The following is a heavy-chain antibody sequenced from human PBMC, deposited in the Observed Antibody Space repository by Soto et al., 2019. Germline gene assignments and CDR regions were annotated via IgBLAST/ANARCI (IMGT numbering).Heavy chain of an antibody. Sequence: SETLSLTCTVSGGSISSGDYYWSWIRQPPGKGLEWIGYIYYSGSTYYNPSLKSRVTISVDTSKNQFSLKLSSVTAADTAVYYCARGLTYYDFWSGSTNWFDPWGQGTLVTVSS. CDR3: ARGLTYYDFWSGSTNWFDP. D-gene: IGHD3-3*01. V-gene: IGHV4-30-4*01. J-gene: IGHJ5*02. CDR2: IYYSGST. CDR1: GGSISSGDYY.